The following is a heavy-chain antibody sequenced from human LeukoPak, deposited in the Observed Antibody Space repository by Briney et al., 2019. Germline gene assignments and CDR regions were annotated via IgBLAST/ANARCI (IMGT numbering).Heavy chain of an antibody. V-gene: IGHV5-51*01. J-gene: IGHJ4*02. CDR3: ARGGTSYYYDSSGYGGFDY. CDR1: GYSFTSYW. D-gene: IGHD3-22*01. Sequence: GESLKISCKGSGYSFTSYWIGWVRQMPGKGLEWMGIIYPGDSDTRYSPSFQGQVTISADKSISTAYLQWSSLKASDTAMYYCARGGTSYYYDSSGYGGFDYWGQGTLVTVSS. CDR2: IYPGDSDT.